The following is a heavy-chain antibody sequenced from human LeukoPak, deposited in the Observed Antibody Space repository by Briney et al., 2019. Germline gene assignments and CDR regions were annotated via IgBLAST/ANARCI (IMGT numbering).Heavy chain of an antibody. CDR2: ISGSGGST. CDR3: AKETVIVVVVAALDY. Sequence: GGSLRLSCAASGFTFSSYAMSWVRQAPGKGLEWVSAISGSGGSTYYADSVKGRFTISRDNSKNTLYLQMNSLGAEDTAVYYCAKETVIVVVVAALDYWGQGTLVTVSS. V-gene: IGHV3-23*01. J-gene: IGHJ4*02. D-gene: IGHD2-15*01. CDR1: GFTFSSYA.